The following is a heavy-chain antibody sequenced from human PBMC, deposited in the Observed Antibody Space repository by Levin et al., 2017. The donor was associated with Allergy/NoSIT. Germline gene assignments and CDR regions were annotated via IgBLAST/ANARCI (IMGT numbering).Heavy chain of an antibody. J-gene: IGHJ6*02. D-gene: IGHD2/OR15-2a*01. CDR1: GDSISNDNYY. V-gene: IGHV4-39*07. CDR3: AGEPNSPYYYYYGLDV. Sequence: SETLYLTCTVSGDSISNDNYYWAWIRQPPGKGLEWIGSVYYTGSAYYNPSLKTRLTMSVDTSKNQFSLRFNSVTAADTAIYYCAGEPNSPYYYYYGLDVWGQGTAVTVSS. CDR2: VYYTGSA.